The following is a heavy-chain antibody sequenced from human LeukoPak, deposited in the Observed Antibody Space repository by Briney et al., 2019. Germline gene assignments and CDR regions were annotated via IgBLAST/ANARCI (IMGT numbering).Heavy chain of an antibody. J-gene: IGHJ3*02. V-gene: IGHV4-59*05. D-gene: IGHD3-22*01. CDR3: ARPMTYYYDSSGYKSYAFDI. CDR2: IYYSGST. Sequence: SETLSLTCTVSGGSISSYYWSWIRQPPGKGLEWIGSIYYSGSTYYNPSLKSRVTISVDTSKNQFSLKLSSVTAADTAVYYCARPMTYYYDSSGYKSYAFDIWGQGTMVTVSS. CDR1: GGSISSYY.